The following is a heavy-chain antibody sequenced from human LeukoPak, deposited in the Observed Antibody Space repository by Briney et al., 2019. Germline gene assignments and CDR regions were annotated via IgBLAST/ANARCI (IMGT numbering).Heavy chain of an antibody. D-gene: IGHD2-2*01. CDR2: IYSGGST. CDR3: ARDKVACSSTSCHYWYFDL. CDR1: GFTVSSNY. Sequence: GGSLRLSCAASGFTVSSNYMSWVRQAPGKGLEWVSVIYSGGSTYYADSVKGRFTISRDNSKNTLYLQMNSLRAEDTAVYYYARDKVACSSTSCHYWYFDLWGRGTLVTVSS. V-gene: IGHV3-53*01. J-gene: IGHJ2*01.